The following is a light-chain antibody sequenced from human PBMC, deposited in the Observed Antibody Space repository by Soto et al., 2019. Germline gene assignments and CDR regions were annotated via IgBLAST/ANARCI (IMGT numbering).Light chain of an antibody. CDR2: DAF. J-gene: IGKJ1*01. CDR3: QQYDSPPPT. Sequence: DIQMTQSPPTLSASVGDRVTIACRASQSVDNWLAWYQQKPGKAPEVLIYDAFSLKSGVSSRFSGSRAGTEFALTISSLQPDDSATYYCQQYDSPPPTFGQGTKVDIK. CDR1: QSVDNW. V-gene: IGKV1-5*01.